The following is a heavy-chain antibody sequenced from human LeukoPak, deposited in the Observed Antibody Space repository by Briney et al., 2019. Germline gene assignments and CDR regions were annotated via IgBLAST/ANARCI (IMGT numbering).Heavy chain of an antibody. CDR1: GFTFSAYA. CDR3: AKSQCGSLTRCAKNYYYYMDV. CDR2: ISDTGGNT. J-gene: IGHJ6*03. D-gene: IGHD2-2*01. Sequence: GGSLRLSCAVSGFTFSAYAMSWVRLAPGKGLEWVSGISDTGGNTYYLDSVKGRFTISRDNSKNILYLQINSLRAEDTAVYYCAKSQCGSLTRCAKNYYYYMDVWGKGTTVTASS. V-gene: IGHV3-23*01.